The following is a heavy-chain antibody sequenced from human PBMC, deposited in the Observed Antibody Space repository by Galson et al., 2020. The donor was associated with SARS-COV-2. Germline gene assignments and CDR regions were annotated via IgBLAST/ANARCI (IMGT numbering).Heavy chain of an antibody. Sequence: SETLSLTCTVSGYSISSGYSWGWIRQPPGKGLEWMGSIYHSGRTYYNPSLRSRVTISVDTSKNQFSLKLSSVTAADTAVYYCATYSVVVVTPTPLRADYWGQGTLVTVSS. J-gene: IGHJ4*02. CDR2: IYHSGRT. D-gene: IGHD2-15*01. CDR1: GYSISSGYS. V-gene: IGHV4-38-2*02. CDR3: ATYSVVVVTPTPLRADY.